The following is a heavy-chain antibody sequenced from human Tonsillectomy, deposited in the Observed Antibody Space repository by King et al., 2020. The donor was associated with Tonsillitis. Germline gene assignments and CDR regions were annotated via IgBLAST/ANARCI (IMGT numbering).Heavy chain of an antibody. CDR2: IWYDGSYK. D-gene: IGHD3-9*01. CDR3: ARDRDILTGYYYYGMDV. CDR1: GFTLRSYG. Sequence: VQLVESGGGVVQPGRPLRLSCAAAGFTLRSYGMHWVRQAPGKGLEWVALIWYDGSYKFYADSVKGRFTISRDNSKNTLYLQMNSLRAEDTAVYYCARDRDILTGYYYYGMDVWGQGTTVTVSS. V-gene: IGHV3-33*01. J-gene: IGHJ6*02.